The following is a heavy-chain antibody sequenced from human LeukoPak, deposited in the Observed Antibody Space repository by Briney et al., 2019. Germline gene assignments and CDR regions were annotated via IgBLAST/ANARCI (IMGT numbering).Heavy chain of an antibody. Sequence: GGSLRPSCAASGFTFSSYWMSWVRQAPGKGLEWVANIKQDGSEKYYVDSVKGRFTISRDNAKNSLYLQMNSLRAEDTAVYYCARGETYSSSVYFDYWGQGTLVTVSS. J-gene: IGHJ4*02. CDR1: GFTFSSYW. V-gene: IGHV3-7*01. D-gene: IGHD6-6*01. CDR3: ARGETYSSSVYFDY. CDR2: IKQDGSEK.